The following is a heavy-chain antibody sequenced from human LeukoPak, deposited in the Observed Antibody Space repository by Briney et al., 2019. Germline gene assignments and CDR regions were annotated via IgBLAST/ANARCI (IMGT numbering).Heavy chain of an antibody. CDR3: ARDYGPYDSSGSEAFDI. V-gene: IGHV4-39*07. CDR1: GGSISSSSYY. Sequence: SETLSLTCTVSGGSISSSSYYWGWIRQPPGKGLEWIGSIYYSGSTYYNPSLKSRVTISVDTSKNQLSLKLSSVTAADTAVYYCARDYGPYDSSGSEAFDIWGQGTMVTVSS. D-gene: IGHD3-22*01. J-gene: IGHJ3*02. CDR2: IYYSGST.